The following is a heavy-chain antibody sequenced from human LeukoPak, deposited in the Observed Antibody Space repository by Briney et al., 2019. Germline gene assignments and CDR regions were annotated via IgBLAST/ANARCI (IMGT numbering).Heavy chain of an antibody. CDR1: GFTFSSYS. D-gene: IGHD6-19*01. V-gene: IGHV3-21*01. J-gene: IGHJ6*03. CDR3: ASQVAGTYYYYYYYYYMDV. Sequence: GGSLRLSCAASGFTFSSYSMNWVRQAPGKGLEWVSSISSSSSYIYYADSVKGRFTISRDNAKNSLYLQMNSLRAEDTAVYYCASQVAGTYYYYYYYYYMDVWGKGTTVTVSS. CDR2: ISSSSSYI.